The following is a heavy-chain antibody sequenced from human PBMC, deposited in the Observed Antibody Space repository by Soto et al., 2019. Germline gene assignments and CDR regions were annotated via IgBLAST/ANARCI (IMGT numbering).Heavy chain of an antibody. CDR3: TTVGLRHYYYYGVDV. D-gene: IGHD4-17*01. J-gene: IGHJ6*02. CDR1: GFLVRNNY. Sequence: GGSLRLSCAASGFLVRNNYMTWVRQAPGMGLEWVSAMYSDRRTFYAESVKGRFIIPRDKSDNTLYLQMNSLRAEDTAVYSCTTVGLRHYYYYGVDVWGQGTTVTVSS. CDR2: MYSDRRT. V-gene: IGHV3-53*01.